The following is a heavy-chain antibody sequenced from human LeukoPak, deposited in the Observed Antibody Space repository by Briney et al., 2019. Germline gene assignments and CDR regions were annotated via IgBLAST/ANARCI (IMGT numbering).Heavy chain of an antibody. D-gene: IGHD3-3*01. CDR3: ARDRAWNYFDY. V-gene: IGHV3-30*03. CDR2: ISNDGSRK. Sequence: GSLRLSCAASGFTFNNYGMHWVRQAPGKGLEWVAIISNDGSRKYYAHSVEGRFTISRDNSKNTLYLQMDSLRAEDTAVYYCARDRAWNYFDYWGQGTLVTVSS. J-gene: IGHJ4*02. CDR1: GFTFNNYG.